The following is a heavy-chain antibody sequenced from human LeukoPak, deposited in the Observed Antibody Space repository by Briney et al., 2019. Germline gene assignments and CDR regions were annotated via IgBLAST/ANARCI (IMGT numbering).Heavy chain of an antibody. CDR2: ISSSSSTI. CDR1: GFTFSSYS. V-gene: IGHV3-48*04. J-gene: IGHJ5*02. D-gene: IGHD5-12*01. CDR3: ATSPRVATISSWFDP. Sequence: GGSLRLSWAASGFTFSSYSMNWVRQAPGKGLEWVSYISSSSSTIYYADSVKGRFTISRDNAKNSLYLQMNSLRAEDTAVYYCATSPRVATISSWFDPRGQGTLVTVSS.